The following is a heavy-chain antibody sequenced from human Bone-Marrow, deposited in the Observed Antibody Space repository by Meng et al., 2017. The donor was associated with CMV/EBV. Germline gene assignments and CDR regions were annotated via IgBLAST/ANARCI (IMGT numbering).Heavy chain of an antibody. CDR1: GGTFSSYT. V-gene: IGHV1-69*02. J-gene: IGHJ6*02. CDR3: ARSGPYSSGWDSYYGMDV. D-gene: IGHD6-19*01. CDR2: IIPILGIA. Sequence: SVKVSCKASGGTFSSYTISWVRQAPGKGLEWMGRIIPILGIANYAQKFQGRVTITADKSTSTAYMELSSLRSEDTAVYYCARSGPYSSGWDSYYGMDVWGQGITVTVSS.